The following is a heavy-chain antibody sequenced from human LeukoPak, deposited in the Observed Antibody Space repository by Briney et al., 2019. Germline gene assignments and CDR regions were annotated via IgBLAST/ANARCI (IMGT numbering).Heavy chain of an antibody. J-gene: IGHJ4*02. CDR2: INSDGSST. CDR1: GFTFSEYW. V-gene: IGHV3-74*01. Sequence: PGGSLRLSCAASGFTFSEYWMTWVRQAPLERLVWVARINSDGSSTSYADFVKGRFTISRDNSKNTLYLQMNSLRAEDTAVYYCAKDRDTMVRGLDYWGQGTLVTVSS. CDR3: AKDRDTMVRGLDY. D-gene: IGHD3-10*01.